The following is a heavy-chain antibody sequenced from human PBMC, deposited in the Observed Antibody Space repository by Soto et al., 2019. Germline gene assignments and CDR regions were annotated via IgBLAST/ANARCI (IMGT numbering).Heavy chain of an antibody. Sequence: EVQLVESGGGLVQPGRSLRLSCAASGFTFDEYAMHWVRQAPGKGLEWISGISWNSGSIGYADSVKGRFTISRDNAKNSLYLQMNSPRAEDTALYYCAKAAITMVRGVISYYGMDVWGQGTTVTVSS. CDR1: GFTFDEYA. CDR2: ISWNSGSI. V-gene: IGHV3-9*01. J-gene: IGHJ6*02. D-gene: IGHD3-10*01. CDR3: AKAAITMVRGVISYYGMDV.